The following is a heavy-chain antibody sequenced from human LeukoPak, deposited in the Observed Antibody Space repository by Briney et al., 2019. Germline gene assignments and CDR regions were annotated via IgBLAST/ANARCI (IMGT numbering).Heavy chain of an antibody. CDR1: GGSFSSYY. CDR2: IYYSGST. J-gene: IGHJ5*02. D-gene: IGHD3-16*02. Sequence: SETLSLTCTVSGGSFSSYYWSWIRQPPGKGLEWIGSIYYSGSTDYNPSLKSRVTISVDTSKNQFSLKLSSVTAADTAVYYCPYQTRLGELSFPWGQGTLVTVSS. CDR3: PYQTRLGELSFP. V-gene: IGHV4-59*12.